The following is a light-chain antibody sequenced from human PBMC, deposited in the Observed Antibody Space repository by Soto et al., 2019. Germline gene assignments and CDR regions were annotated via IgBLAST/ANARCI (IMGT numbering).Light chain of an antibody. Sequence: PGDRAPHSCSASQSLSVSYLAWYQQKPGQAPRLLIYSTSTRAAGIPDRFTGRGSGTHFTLAISRLEPEDFAVYYYHQVGDSPLTFGQGTKVDI. CDR3: HQVGDSPLT. CDR2: STS. J-gene: IGKJ1*01. V-gene: IGKV3-20*01. CDR1: QSLSVSY.